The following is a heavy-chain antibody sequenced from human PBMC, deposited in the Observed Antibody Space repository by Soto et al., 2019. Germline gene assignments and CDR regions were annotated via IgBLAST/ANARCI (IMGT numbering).Heavy chain of an antibody. CDR2: IIPIFGTA. CDR1: GGTFSSYA. J-gene: IGHJ6*02. V-gene: IGHV1-69*13. Sequence: SVKVSCKASGGTFSSYAISWVRQAPGQGLEWMGGIIPIFGTANYAQKFQGRVTITADESTSTAYMELSSLRSEDTAVYYCARGGEYVATTSYYYYYGMDVWGQGTTVTVS. CDR3: ARGGEYVATTSYYYYYGMDV. D-gene: IGHD5-12*01.